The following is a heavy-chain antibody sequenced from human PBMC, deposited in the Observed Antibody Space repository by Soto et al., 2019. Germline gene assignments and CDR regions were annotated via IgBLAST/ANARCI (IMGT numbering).Heavy chain of an antibody. D-gene: IGHD2-2*01. V-gene: IGHV1-69*01. CDR3: ARSQGSSTSLEIYYYYYYGMDV. CDR1: GGTFSSYA. Sequence: QVQLVQSGAEVKKPGSSVKVSCKASGGTFSSYAISWVRQAPGQGLEWMGGIIPISGTANYAQKFQGRVTITADESPSTAYMELSSLRSEDTAVYYCARSQGSSTSLEIYYYYYYGMDVWGQGTTVIVSS. J-gene: IGHJ6*02. CDR2: IIPISGTA.